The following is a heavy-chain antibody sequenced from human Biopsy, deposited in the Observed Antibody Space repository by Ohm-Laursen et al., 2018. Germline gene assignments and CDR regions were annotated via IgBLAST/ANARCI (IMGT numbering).Heavy chain of an antibody. D-gene: IGHD1-1*01. CDR3: AADINVWNVNY. Sequence: EPSVTVSCKISGSTLTELSMHWVRQAPGKGLEWMGGFAPENGKTVYAQNFQARVSMTEDTSTDTAYMELRSLRSEDTAVYYCAADINVWNVNYWGQGTQVTVSP. CDR2: FAPENGKT. V-gene: IGHV1-24*01. J-gene: IGHJ4*02. CDR1: GSTLTELS.